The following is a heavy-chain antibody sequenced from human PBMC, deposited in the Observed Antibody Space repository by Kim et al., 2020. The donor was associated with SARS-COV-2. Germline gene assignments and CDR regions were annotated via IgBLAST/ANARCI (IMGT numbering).Heavy chain of an antibody. V-gene: IGHV4-34*01. CDR3: ARGVDF. J-gene: IGHJ4*02. Sequence: SETLSLTCAVSAGSLSGHYGSWFRQSPGKGLEWIGEINQSGTTNYNPSLSSRVVMSVDPSRDQFSLRLTSVTAADTAVYYCARGVDFWGQGTLVAVSP. CDR1: AGSLSGHY. CDR2: INQSGTT.